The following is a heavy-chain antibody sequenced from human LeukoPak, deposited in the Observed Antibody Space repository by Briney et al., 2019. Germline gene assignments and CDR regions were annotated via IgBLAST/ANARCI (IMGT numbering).Heavy chain of an antibody. CDR3: AKVRGYSGYEQQNYMDV. Sequence: SETLSLTCTVSGGSISSSSYYWGWIRQPPGKGLEWIGSIYYSGSTYYNPSLKSRVTISVDTSKNQFSLKLSSVTAADTAVYYCAKVRGYSGYEQQNYMDVWGKGTTVTVSS. V-gene: IGHV4-39*01. CDR1: GGSISSSSYY. J-gene: IGHJ6*03. CDR2: IYYSGST. D-gene: IGHD5-12*01.